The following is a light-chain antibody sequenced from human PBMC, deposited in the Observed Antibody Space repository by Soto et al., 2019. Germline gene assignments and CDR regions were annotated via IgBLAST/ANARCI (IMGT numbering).Light chain of an antibody. J-gene: IGLJ2*01. V-gene: IGLV3-1*01. CDR3: QAWDSNNVV. Sequence: SYEPTQPPSVSVSPGQTASITCSGDKLGQKYACWYQQKPGQSPVLVIYQDTKRPSGIPERFSGSNSGNTATLTISGTQAMDEADYYCQAWDSNNVVFGGGTKLTVL. CDR1: KLGQKY. CDR2: QDT.